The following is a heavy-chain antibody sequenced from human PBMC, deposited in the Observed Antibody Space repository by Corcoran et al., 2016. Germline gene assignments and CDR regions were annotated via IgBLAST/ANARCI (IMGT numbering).Heavy chain of an antibody. J-gene: IGHJ4*02. V-gene: IGHV4-34*01. CDR3: AMGYVWGSYPSG. D-gene: IGHD3-16*02. CDR2: INHSGST. CDR1: GGSFSGYY. Sequence: QVQLQQWGAGLLKPSETLSLTCAVYGGSFSGYYWSWIRQPPGKGLEWIGEINHSGSTNYNTSLKSRVTISVDTSKNQFSRKLSSVTAADTAVYYWAMGYVWGSYPSGWGKGTLVTVSS.